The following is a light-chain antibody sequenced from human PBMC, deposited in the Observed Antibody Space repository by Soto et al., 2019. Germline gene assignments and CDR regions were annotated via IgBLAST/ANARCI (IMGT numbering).Light chain of an antibody. J-gene: IGKJ5*01. CDR1: RAISNY. V-gene: IGKV1-16*02. Sequence: DIQMTQSPSSLSASIGDTVTITCRASRAISNYLAWFQQKPGEAPKSLIYAASTLQSGVPSKFSGSGSGTDFTLTISSLQPEDFATYYCQQYNSYATFGQGTRLEMK. CDR3: QQYNSYAT. CDR2: AAS.